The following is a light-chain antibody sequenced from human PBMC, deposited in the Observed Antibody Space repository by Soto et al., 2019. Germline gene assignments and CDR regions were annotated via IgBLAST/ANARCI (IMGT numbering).Light chain of an antibody. Sequence: DIQMTQSPSTLSASLGDRVAITCRASQSVSNWLAWYQQKPGKAPKLLIYKASSLASGVPSRFSGSGSRTEFPLTISSLQHDDFATYYCQQYNDYPWTFGQGTKVEIK. CDR1: QSVSNW. V-gene: IGKV1-5*03. CDR3: QQYNDYPWT. CDR2: KAS. J-gene: IGKJ1*01.